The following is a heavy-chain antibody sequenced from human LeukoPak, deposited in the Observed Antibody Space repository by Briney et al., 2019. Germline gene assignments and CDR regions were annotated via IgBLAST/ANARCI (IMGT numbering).Heavy chain of an antibody. CDR1: GYTFTGYY. V-gene: IGHV1-2*02. CDR3: ARVALPYNWNDVDY. CDR2: INPNSGGT. D-gene: IGHD1-20*01. J-gene: IGHJ4*02. Sequence: ASVKVSCKASGYTFTGYYMHWARQAPGQGLEWMGWINPNSGGTNYAQKFQGRVTMTRDTSISTAYMELSRLRSDDTAVYYCARVALPYNWNDVDYWGQGTLVTVSS.